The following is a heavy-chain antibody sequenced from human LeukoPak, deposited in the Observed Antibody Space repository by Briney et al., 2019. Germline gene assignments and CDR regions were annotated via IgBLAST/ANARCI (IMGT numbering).Heavy chain of an antibody. CDR1: GFTFSSYA. CDR3: ARDRDGYCSGGSCYTGFDY. J-gene: IGHJ4*02. CDR2: ISSSSSYI. D-gene: IGHD2-15*01. V-gene: IGHV3-21*01. Sequence: GGSLRLSCAASGFTFSSYAMHWVRQAPGKGLEWVSSISSSSSYIYYADSVKGRFTISRDNAKNSLYLQMNSLRAEDTAVYYCARDRDGYCSGGSCYTGFDYWGQGTLVTVSS.